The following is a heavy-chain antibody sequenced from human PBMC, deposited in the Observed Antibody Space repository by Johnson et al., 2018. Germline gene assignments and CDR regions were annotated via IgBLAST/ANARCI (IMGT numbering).Heavy chain of an antibody. D-gene: IGHD6-13*01. CDR3: ARGVAGPHYYYYGMDV. CDR2: IWYDGRNK. J-gene: IGHJ6*02. Sequence: QVQLVQSGGGVVQPGRSLRLSCAASGFTFSSYGMHWVRQAPGKGLEWVAVIWYDGRNKYYADSVKGRFTISRDNSKNTLYLQMNSLRAEDTAVYYCARGVAGPHYYYYGMDVWGQGTTVTVSS. V-gene: IGHV3-33*01. CDR1: GFTFSSYG.